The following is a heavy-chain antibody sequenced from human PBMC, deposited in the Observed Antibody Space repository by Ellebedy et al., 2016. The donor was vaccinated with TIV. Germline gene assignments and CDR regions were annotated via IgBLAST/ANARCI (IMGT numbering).Heavy chain of an antibody. CDR1: GFTFSSYA. Sequence: GGSLRLSCAASGFTFSSYAMHWVRQAPGKGLEWVAVISYDGSNKNYADSAKGRFTISRDNSKNTLYLQMNSLRAEDTAVYYCAKDLRKWFGELWDPNPHDPWGQGTLVTVSS. D-gene: IGHD3-10*01. J-gene: IGHJ5*02. V-gene: IGHV3-30*04. CDR3: AKDLRKWFGELWDPNPHDP. CDR2: ISYDGSNK.